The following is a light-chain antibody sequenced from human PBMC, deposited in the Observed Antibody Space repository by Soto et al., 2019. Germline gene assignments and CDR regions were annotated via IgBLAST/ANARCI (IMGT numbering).Light chain of an antibody. V-gene: IGKV3-20*01. CDR1: QSVTKNY. Sequence: EIVLTQSPGTLSLSPGERATLSCRASQSVTKNYLAWYQQKPGQAPRLLIDDASRRATGIPDRFSGSGSGTDFPLTISRLEPEASAVYYCQQCATSPLTFGQGTKVEIK. CDR2: DAS. CDR3: QQCATSPLT. J-gene: IGKJ1*01.